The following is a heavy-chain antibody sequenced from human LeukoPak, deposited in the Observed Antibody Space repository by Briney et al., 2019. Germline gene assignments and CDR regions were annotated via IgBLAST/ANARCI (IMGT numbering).Heavy chain of an antibody. V-gene: IGHV3-30*03. D-gene: IGHD3-10*01. CDR1: GFTFTSYG. CDR3: ARDLSPVVRASPMGY. J-gene: IGHJ4*02. CDR2: ITYDGYYK. Sequence: GRSLRLSCAASGFTFTSYGMHWVRQAPGKGLEWVALITYDGYYKYYSDSVKGRFTISSDTSKNTMYLQMNSLRAEDTAVYYCARDLSPVVRASPMGYWGQGTLVTVSS.